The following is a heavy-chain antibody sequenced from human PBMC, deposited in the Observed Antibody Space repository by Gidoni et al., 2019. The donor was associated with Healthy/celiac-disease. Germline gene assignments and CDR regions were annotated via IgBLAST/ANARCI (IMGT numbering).Heavy chain of an antibody. CDR3: ARDRVGAWVERRGAFDI. V-gene: IGHV3-33*01. D-gene: IGHD1-26*01. Sequence: QVQLVESGGGVVQPGRSLRLSCAASGFTFSSYGMHWVRQAPGKGLEWVAVIWYDGSNKYYADSVKGRFTISRDNSKNTLYLQMNSLRAEDTAVYYCARDRVGAWVERRGAFDIWGQGTMVTVSS. J-gene: IGHJ3*02. CDR2: IWYDGSNK. CDR1: GFTFSSYG.